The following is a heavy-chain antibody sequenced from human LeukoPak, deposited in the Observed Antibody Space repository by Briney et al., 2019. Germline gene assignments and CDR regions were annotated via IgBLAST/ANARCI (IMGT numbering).Heavy chain of an antibody. J-gene: IGHJ4*02. D-gene: IGHD5-18*01. V-gene: IGHV3-33*08. CDR2: IWFDGSNT. Sequence: PGGSLRLSCAASGFTFSSYSMNWVRQAPGKGPEWVAIIWFDGSNTYYAESVEGRFTISRDNSKNTLYLQMNSLRAEDTAVYSCARGLGYSYGYGIDYWGQGTLVIASS. CDR1: GFTFSSYS. CDR3: ARGLGYSYGYGIDY.